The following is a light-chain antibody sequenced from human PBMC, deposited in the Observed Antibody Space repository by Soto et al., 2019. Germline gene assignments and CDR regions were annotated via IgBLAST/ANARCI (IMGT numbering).Light chain of an antibody. Sequence: EIVLTQSPGTLSLSPGERATLSCRASQSVGGNYLAWFQQKPGQAPRLLVYRASNKAAGIPDRFSGGGSGSDFTLTISSLEPEDFAVYSCQHYGSSPWTFGQGTEVEVK. V-gene: IGKV3-20*01. CDR3: QHYGSSPWT. J-gene: IGKJ1*01. CDR1: QSVGGNY. CDR2: RAS.